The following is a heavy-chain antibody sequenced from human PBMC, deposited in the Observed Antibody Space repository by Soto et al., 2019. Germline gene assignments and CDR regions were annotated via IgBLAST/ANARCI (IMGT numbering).Heavy chain of an antibody. D-gene: IGHD6-19*01. CDR3: AKGELTVAVTNFDF. V-gene: IGHV3-23*01. CDR2: ITGSGGLT. J-gene: IGHJ4*02. Sequence: EVQLLESGGGLVQPGGSLRLSCAASGFTFTTFAMTWVRQAPGKGLEWVSGITGSGGLTYYGNSVKGRFTISRDNSKSTLYLQMNSLRAEDTAVYYCAKGELTVAVTNFDFWGQGTLVTVSS. CDR1: GFTFTTFA.